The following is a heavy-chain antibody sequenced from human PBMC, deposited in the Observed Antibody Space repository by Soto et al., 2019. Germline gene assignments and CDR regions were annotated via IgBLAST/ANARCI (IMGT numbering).Heavy chain of an antibody. J-gene: IGHJ6*02. CDR3: ARDLRFLEWLFGDYYYYGMDV. CDR1: GYTVTSYY. CDR2: INPSGGST. Sequence: GASVKVSCKASGYTVTSYYMHCVRQAPGQVLEWMGIINPSGGSTSYAQKFQGRVTMTRDTSTSTVYMELSSLRSEDTAVYYCARDLRFLEWLFGDYYYYGMDVWGQGTTVTVSS. V-gene: IGHV1-46*01. D-gene: IGHD3-3*01.